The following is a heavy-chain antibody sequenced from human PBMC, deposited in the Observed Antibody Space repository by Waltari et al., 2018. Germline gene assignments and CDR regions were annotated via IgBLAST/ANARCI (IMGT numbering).Heavy chain of an antibody. D-gene: IGHD2-21*02. CDR1: GVTVSNNY. J-gene: IGHJ4*02. CDR3: ARNQVETALGY. V-gene: IGHV3-53*01. CDR2: IYSGGTT. Sequence: EVQLVEAGGGVIQPGGSLRLSCGASGVTVSNNYMTWLRQAPGKGLELVSLIYSGGTTYYADSVRGRFTISRDGSKNTVYLQMNSLRAEDTAVYFCARNQVETALGYWGQGTLVTVSS.